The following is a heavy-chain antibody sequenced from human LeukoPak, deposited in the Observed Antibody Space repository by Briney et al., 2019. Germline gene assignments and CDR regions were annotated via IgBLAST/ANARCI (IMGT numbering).Heavy chain of an antibody. CDR2: IYHSGST. CDR1: GGSISSSNW. D-gene: IGHD3-10*01. J-gene: IGHJ4*02. CDR3: ARTGMVRGVALDY. V-gene: IGHV4-4*02. Sequence: SETLSLTCAVSGGSISSSNWWSWVRQPPGKGLEWIGEIYHSGSTNYNPSLKSRVTISVDKSKNQFSLKLSSVTAADTAVYYCARTGMVRGVALDYWGQGTLVTVSS.